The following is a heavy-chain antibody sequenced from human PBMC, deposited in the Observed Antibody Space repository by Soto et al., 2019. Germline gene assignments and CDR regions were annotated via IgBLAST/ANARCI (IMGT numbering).Heavy chain of an antibody. Sequence: SVKVSCKASGGTFSSYAISWVRQAPGQGLEWMGGIIPIFGTANYAQKFQGRVTITADESTSTAYMELSSLRSEDTAVYYCARKGRQQLATYYFDYWGQGTLVTVSS. CDR1: GGTFSSYA. D-gene: IGHD6-13*01. CDR2: IIPIFGTA. V-gene: IGHV1-69*13. J-gene: IGHJ4*02. CDR3: ARKGRQQLATYYFDY.